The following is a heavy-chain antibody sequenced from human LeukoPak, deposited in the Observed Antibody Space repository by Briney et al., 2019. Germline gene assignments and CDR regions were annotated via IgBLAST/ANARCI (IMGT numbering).Heavy chain of an antibody. CDR3: ARERPGATGYDY. CDR2: ISSSSSYI. CDR1: GFTFSSYS. V-gene: IGHV3-21*01. J-gene: IGHJ4*02. D-gene: IGHD1-26*01. Sequence: GGSLRLSCAASGFTFSSYSMNWVRQAPGKGLEWVSSISSSSSYIYYADSVKGRFTISRDNAKNSLYLQMNSLRAEDTAVYYCARERPGATGYDYWGQGTLVTVSS.